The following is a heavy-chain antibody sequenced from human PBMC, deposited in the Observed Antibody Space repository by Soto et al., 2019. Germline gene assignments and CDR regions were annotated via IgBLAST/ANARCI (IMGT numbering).Heavy chain of an antibody. CDR3: AKQGGYDFLTVYYNSNWFDP. J-gene: IGHJ5*02. CDR2: ISYDGSNK. CDR1: GFTFSSYG. V-gene: IGHV3-30*18. D-gene: IGHD3-9*01. Sequence: GGSLRLSCAASGFTFSSYGMHWVRQAPGKGLEWVAVISYDGSNKYYADSVKSRFTISRDNSKNTLYLQMNSLRAEDTAVYYCAKQGGYDFLTVYYNSNWFDPGGKEPRATVPS.